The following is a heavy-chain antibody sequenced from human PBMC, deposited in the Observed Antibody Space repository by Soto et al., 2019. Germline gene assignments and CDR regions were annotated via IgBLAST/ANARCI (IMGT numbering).Heavy chain of an antibody. J-gene: IGHJ5*02. CDR1: GYPISSGYY. D-gene: IGHD6-6*01. V-gene: IGHV4-38-2*01. Sequence: SETLSLTCAVSGYPISSGYYWGWIRQPPGKGLEWIGSIYHSGSTYYNPSLKSRVTISVDTSKNQFSLKLSSVTAADTAVYYCARAVLGSSSESWGQGTLVTVSS. CDR3: ARAVLGSSSES. CDR2: IYHSGST.